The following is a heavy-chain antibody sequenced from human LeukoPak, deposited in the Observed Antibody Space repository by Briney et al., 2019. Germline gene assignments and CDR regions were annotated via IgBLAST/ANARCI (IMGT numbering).Heavy chain of an antibody. J-gene: IGHJ4*02. Sequence: PGGSLRLSCAASGFTFSGSAMHWVRRASGKGLEWVGRIRSKANSYATAYAASVKGRFAISRDDSKNTAYLQMNSLKTEDTAVYYCTTSYYGDYLKYHFDYWGQGTLVTVSS. V-gene: IGHV3-73*01. CDR3: TTSYYGDYLKYHFDY. D-gene: IGHD4-17*01. CDR2: IRSKANSYAT. CDR1: GFTFSGSA.